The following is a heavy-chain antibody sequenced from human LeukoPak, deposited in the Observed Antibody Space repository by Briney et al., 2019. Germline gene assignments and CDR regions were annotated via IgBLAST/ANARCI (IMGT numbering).Heavy chain of an antibody. V-gene: IGHV1-69*04. CDR1: GGTFSSYA. CDR3: ASPLAYVDTAMVGAFDI. Sequence: SVKVSCKASGGTFSSYAISWVRQAPGQGLEWMGRIIPILGIANYAQKFQGRVTITADKSTSTAYMELSSLRSEDTAVYYCASPLAYVDTAMVGAFDIWGQGTMVTVSS. CDR2: IIPILGIA. D-gene: IGHD5-18*01. J-gene: IGHJ3*02.